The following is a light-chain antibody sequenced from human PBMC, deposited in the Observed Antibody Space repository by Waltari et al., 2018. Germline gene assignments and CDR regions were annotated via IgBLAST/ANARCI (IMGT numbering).Light chain of an antibody. Sequence: EIVLTQSPATLSLSPGETATLSCRASQSVGTYLAWYQQKPGQAPRLLIYDASNSATGIPDRCRGSGSGTDFTLTIDSLEPEDFALYYCQQRSSWSPHTFGQGARLEIK. V-gene: IGKV3-11*01. CDR1: QSVGTY. J-gene: IGKJ2*01. CDR2: DAS. CDR3: QQRSSWSPHT.